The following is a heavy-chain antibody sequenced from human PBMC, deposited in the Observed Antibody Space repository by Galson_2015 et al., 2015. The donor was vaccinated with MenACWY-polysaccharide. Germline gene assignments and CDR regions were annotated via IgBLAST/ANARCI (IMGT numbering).Heavy chain of an antibody. Sequence: SLRLSCAASGFKFSDYWMTWVRQAPGKGLEWVANIKKDGSEKHYVDSVKGRFTISRDNALYLQMNSLRAEDTAVYFCARGHYGMDVWGQGSTVPVSS. V-gene: IGHV3-7*01. J-gene: IGHJ6*02. CDR1: GFKFSDYW. CDR2: IKKDGSEK. CDR3: ARGHYGMDV.